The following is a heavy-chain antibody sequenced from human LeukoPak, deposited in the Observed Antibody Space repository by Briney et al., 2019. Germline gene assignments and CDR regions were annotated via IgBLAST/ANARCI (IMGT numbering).Heavy chain of an antibody. V-gene: IGHV3-23*01. Sequence: GGSLRLSCAASGFTFSSYAMIWVRQAPGKGLEWVSAISGSGGSTYYADSVKGRFTISRDNSKNTLYLQMNSLRAEDTAVYYCAKFHDYGDWGGPFDYWGQGTLVTVSS. CDR3: AKFHDYGDWGGPFDY. CDR2: ISGSGGST. D-gene: IGHD4-17*01. CDR1: GFTFSSYA. J-gene: IGHJ4*02.